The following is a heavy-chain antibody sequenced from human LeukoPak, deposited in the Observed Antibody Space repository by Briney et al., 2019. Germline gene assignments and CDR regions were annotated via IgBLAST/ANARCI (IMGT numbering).Heavy chain of an antibody. V-gene: IGHV1-24*01. Sequence: ALVKVSCKVSGYTLTELSMHWVRQAPGKGLEWMGGFDPEDGETIYAQKFQGRVTMTEDTSTDTAYMELSSLRSEDTAMYYCATYTAMVSYFDYWGQGTLVTVSS. J-gene: IGHJ4*02. D-gene: IGHD5-18*01. CDR1: GYTLTELS. CDR3: ATYTAMVSYFDY. CDR2: FDPEDGET.